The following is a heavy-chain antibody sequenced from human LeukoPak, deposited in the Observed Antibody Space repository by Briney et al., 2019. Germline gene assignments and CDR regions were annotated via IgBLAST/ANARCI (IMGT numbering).Heavy chain of an antibody. J-gene: IGHJ5*02. V-gene: IGHV1-18*01. CDR3: ARDSGSYVAGDRAFDP. Sequence: ASVKVSCKASGYTFTSYGISRVRQAPGQGLEWMGWISAYNGNTNYAQKLQGRVTMTTDTSTSTAYMELRSLRSDDTAVYYCARDSGSYVAGDRAFDPWGQGTLVTVSS. CDR2: ISAYNGNT. D-gene: IGHD1-26*01. CDR1: GYTFTSYG.